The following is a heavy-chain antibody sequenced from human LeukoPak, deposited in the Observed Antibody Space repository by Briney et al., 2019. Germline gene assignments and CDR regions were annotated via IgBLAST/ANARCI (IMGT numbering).Heavy chain of an antibody. V-gene: IGHV3-7*01. D-gene: IGHD1-26*01. J-gene: IGHJ4*02. CDR1: GFTFRTYR. Sequence: GSLRLSCAASGFTFRTYRMSWVRQAPGKGLEWVAGIKEDGSERYYVESVKGRFTIYRDNAENSLSLQMNRLRVEDTALFYCVREREQWEQQQIFDYWGQGTLVTVSS. CDR3: VREREQWEQQQIFDY. CDR2: IKEDGSER.